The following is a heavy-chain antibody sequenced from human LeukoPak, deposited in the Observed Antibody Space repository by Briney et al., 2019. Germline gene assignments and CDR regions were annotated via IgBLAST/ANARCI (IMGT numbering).Heavy chain of an antibody. Sequence: GASVEVSCKASGYTFTSYGISWVRQAPGQGLEWMGWISAYNGNTNYAQKLQGRVTMTTDTSTSTAYMELRSLRSDDTAVYYCAREEYCSSTSCYTGDYWGQGTLVTVSS. D-gene: IGHD2-2*02. J-gene: IGHJ4*02. CDR3: AREEYCSSTSCYTGDY. V-gene: IGHV1-18*01. CDR1: GYTFTSYG. CDR2: ISAYNGNT.